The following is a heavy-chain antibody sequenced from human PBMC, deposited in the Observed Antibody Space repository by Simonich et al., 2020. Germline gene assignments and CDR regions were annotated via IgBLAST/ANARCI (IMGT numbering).Heavy chain of an antibody. Sequence: EVQLVESGGGLVQPGGSLRLSCAASGFTFSSYWMSWVRQAPGKGLEWVANIKQDGSGKYYVDSVNGRFTIARDNAKNSLYLQMNSLRAEDTAVYYCARDGLGTAYYYYMDVWGKGTTVTVSS. CDR2: IKQDGSGK. D-gene: IGHD7-27*01. J-gene: IGHJ6*03. CDR3: ARDGLGTAYYYYMDV. CDR1: GFTFSSYW. V-gene: IGHV3-7*01.